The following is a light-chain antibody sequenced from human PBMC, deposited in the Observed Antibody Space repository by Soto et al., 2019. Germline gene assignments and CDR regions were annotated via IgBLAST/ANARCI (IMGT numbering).Light chain of an antibody. V-gene: IGKV3-15*01. J-gene: IGKJ2*01. CDR1: QSVSSN. CDR2: GSS. CDR3: QQYNNWPPYT. Sequence: EIVMTQSPATLSVSPGERATLSCRASQSVSSNLAWYQQKPGQAPRLLIYGSSTRATGITARFRGSGSGTEFTLTISSRQSEDFALYYCQQYNNWPPYTFGQGTKLEIK.